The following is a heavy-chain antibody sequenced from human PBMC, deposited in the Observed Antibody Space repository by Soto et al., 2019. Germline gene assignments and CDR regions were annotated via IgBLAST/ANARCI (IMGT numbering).Heavy chain of an antibody. D-gene: IGHD3-10*01. Sequence: EVQLLESGGGLVQPGGSLRLSCAGTGFTFSSYGMSWVRQAPGKGLEWVSTIRGSAGNANYADSVKGRFTISRDDSTNTVHLQMNSLRPDDTAVYYCPKHLWFGESVFDPWGQGTLVVVSS. J-gene: IGHJ5*02. CDR3: PKHLWFGESVFDP. CDR2: IRGSAGNA. V-gene: IGHV3-23*01. CDR1: GFTFSSYG.